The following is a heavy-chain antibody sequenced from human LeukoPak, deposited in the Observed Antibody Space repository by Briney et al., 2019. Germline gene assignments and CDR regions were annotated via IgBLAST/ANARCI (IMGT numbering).Heavy chain of an antibody. D-gene: IGHD2-2*01. CDR1: GYTFTGYY. CDR3: VRDRGYCSSTSCYPNWFDP. CDR2: INPNSGGT. Sequence: ASVKVSCKASGYTFTGYYMHWVRQAPGQGLEWMGWINPNSGGTNYAQKFQGRVTMTRDTSISTAYMELSRLRSDDTAVYYCVRDRGYCSSTSCYPNWFDPWGQGTLVTVSS. J-gene: IGHJ5*02. V-gene: IGHV1-2*02.